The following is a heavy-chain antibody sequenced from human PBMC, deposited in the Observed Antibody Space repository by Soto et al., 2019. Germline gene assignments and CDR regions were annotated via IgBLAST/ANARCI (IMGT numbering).Heavy chain of an antibody. CDR1: SDSISNYY. CDR3: ARRYGVAFDI. V-gene: IGHV4-59*08. CDR2: MHYSGST. Sequence: SETLSLTCTVSSDSISNYYCSWFRQPPGKGLEWIGYMHYSGSTNYNPSLKSRVTISVDTSKNQFSLKLSSVTAADTAVYYCARRYGVAFDIWGQGTMVTVSS. D-gene: IGHD3-10*01. J-gene: IGHJ3*02.